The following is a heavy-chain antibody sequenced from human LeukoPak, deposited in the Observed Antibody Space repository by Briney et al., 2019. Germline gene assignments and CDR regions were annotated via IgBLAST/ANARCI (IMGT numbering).Heavy chain of an antibody. CDR1: GFTFSSYG. D-gene: IGHD1-26*01. V-gene: IGHV3-33*01. Sequence: GRSLRLSCAASGFTFSSYGMHWVRQAPGKGLEWVAVIWYDGSNKYYADSVKGRFTISRDNSKNTLYLQMNSLRAEDTAVYYCARDRWLGATTGVGMDVWGQGTTVTVSS. CDR3: ARDRWLGATTGVGMDV. CDR2: IWYDGSNK. J-gene: IGHJ6*02.